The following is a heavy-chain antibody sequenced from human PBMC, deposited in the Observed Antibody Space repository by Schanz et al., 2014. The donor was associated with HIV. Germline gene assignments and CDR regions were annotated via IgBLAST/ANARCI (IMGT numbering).Heavy chain of an antibody. D-gene: IGHD6-19*01. CDR3: AREGESSGRAGLFDL. Sequence: EVQLVESGGDLVQPGKSLRLSCAASGFTFDDNAMHWVRQAPGKGLEWVSGISWNSGNIDYADSVKGRFTISRDNSKNTLYLQMNSLRAEDTAVYYCAREGESSGRAGLFDLWGQGAMVTVSS. CDR2: ISWNSGNI. V-gene: IGHV3-9*01. CDR1: GFTFDDNA. J-gene: IGHJ3*01.